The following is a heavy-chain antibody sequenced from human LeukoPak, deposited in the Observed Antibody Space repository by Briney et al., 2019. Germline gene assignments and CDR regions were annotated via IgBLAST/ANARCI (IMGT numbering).Heavy chain of an antibody. D-gene: IGHD6-6*01. J-gene: IGHJ5*02. V-gene: IGHV3-30*04. CDR3: AKGALLNSNSSENT. CDR2: ISYDGSNK. Sequence: RRSLRLSCAASGFTFSSYAMHWVRQAPGKGLEWVAVISYDGSNKYYADSVKGRFTISRDTSKNTLYLQMNSLRVEDTAVYYCAKGALLNSNSSENTWGQGTLVTVSS. CDR1: GFTFSSYA.